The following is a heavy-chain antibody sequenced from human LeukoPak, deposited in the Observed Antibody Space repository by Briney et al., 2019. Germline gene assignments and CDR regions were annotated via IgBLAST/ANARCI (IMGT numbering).Heavy chain of an antibody. CDR1: GYTFTGYY. J-gene: IGHJ4*02. CDR3: ARDWSIAVAGIVY. Sequence: ASVKVSCKASGYTFTGYYMHWVRQAPGQGLEWMGWINPNSGGTNYAQKFQGRVTMTRDTSISTAYMELSRLRSDDTAVYYCARDWSIAVAGIVYWGQGTLVTVSS. CDR2: INPNSGGT. D-gene: IGHD6-19*01. V-gene: IGHV1-2*02.